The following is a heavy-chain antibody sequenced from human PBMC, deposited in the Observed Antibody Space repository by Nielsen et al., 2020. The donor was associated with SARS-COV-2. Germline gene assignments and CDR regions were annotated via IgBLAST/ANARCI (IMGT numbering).Heavy chain of an antibody. D-gene: IGHD6-13*01. CDR1: GFTFSSYW. CDR3: ARVRVREQLVDDDAFDI. Sequence: GESLKISCAASGFTFSSYWMHWVRQAPGKGLVWVSRINSDGSSTSYADSVKGRFTISRDNAKNTLYLQMNSLRAEDTAVYYCARVRVREQLVDDDAFDIWGQGTMVTASS. CDR2: INSDGSST. V-gene: IGHV3-74*01. J-gene: IGHJ3*02.